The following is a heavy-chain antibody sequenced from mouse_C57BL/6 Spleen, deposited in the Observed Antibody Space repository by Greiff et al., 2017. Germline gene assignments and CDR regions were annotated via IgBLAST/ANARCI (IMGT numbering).Heavy chain of an antibody. V-gene: IGHV1-69*01. Sequence: QVQLQQPGAELVMPGASVKLSCKASGYTFTSYWMHWVKQRPGQGLEWIGEIDPSDSYTNYNQKFKGKSTLTVDKSSSTAYMQLSSLTSEDSAVYYCARYYYGSTPYCDYWGQGTTLTVSS. J-gene: IGHJ2*01. CDR2: IDPSDSYT. CDR1: GYTFTSYW. CDR3: ARYYYGSTPYCDY. D-gene: IGHD1-1*01.